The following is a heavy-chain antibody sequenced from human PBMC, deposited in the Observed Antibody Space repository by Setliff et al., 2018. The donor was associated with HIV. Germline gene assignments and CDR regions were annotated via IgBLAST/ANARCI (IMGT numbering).Heavy chain of an antibody. CDR2: IYYSGST. CDR1: GGSISSSSYY. V-gene: IGHV4-39*07. Sequence: KTSETLSLTCTVSGGSISSSSYYWGWIRQPPGKGLEWIGSIYYSGSTYYNPSLKSRVTISVDTSKNQFSLKLSSVTAADTAVYYCARVPRYCSSTSCKDYWGQGTLVTVSS. D-gene: IGHD2-2*01. CDR3: ARVPRYCSSTSCKDY. J-gene: IGHJ4*02.